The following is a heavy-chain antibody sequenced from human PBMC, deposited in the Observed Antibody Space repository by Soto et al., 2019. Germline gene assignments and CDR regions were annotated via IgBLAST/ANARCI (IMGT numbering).Heavy chain of an antibody. Sequence: EVQLVESGGGLVKPGGSLRLSCAASGFTFSSYSMNWVRQAPGKGLEWVSSISSSSSYIYYADSVKGRFTISRDNAKNSLYLQMNSLRAEDTAVYYCAREPAYCGGDCYPFGWGQGTLVTVSS. CDR1: GFTFSSYS. D-gene: IGHD2-21*02. CDR2: ISSSSSYI. J-gene: IGHJ4*02. V-gene: IGHV3-21*01. CDR3: AREPAYCGGDCYPFG.